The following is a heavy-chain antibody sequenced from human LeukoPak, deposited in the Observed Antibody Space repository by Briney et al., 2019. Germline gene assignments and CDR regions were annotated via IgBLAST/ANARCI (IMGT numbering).Heavy chain of an antibody. D-gene: IGHD3-3*01. CDR2: ISSSSSYI. CDR1: GFTFSSYS. V-gene: IGHV3-21*01. CDR3: ARAGYDFWSGYSSLKYYFDY. J-gene: IGHJ4*02. Sequence: GGSLRLSCAASGFTFSSYSMNWVRQAPGKGLEWVSSISSSSSYIYYADSVKGRFTISRDNAKNSLYLQMNSLRAEDTAVYYCARAGYDFWSGYSSLKYYFDYWGQGTLVTVSS.